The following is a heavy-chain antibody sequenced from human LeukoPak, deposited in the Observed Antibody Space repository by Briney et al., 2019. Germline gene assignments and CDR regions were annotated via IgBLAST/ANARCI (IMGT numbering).Heavy chain of an antibody. V-gene: IGHV3-23*01. Sequence: GGSLRLSCAASGFTFSSYAMSWVRQAPGKGLARVAGNSDSGGSSYYTDSVKGRFTISRDNSKNTLYLQMNSLRAEDTAVYYCAKEDSGWHFDYWGQGTLVTVSS. CDR2: NSDSGGSS. CDR1: GFTFSSYA. J-gene: IGHJ4*02. CDR3: AKEDSGWHFDY. D-gene: IGHD6-19*01.